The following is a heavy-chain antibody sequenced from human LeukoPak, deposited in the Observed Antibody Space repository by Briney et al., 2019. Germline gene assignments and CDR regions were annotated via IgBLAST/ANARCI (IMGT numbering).Heavy chain of an antibody. CDR2: INPNSGGT. Sequence: LWASVKVSCKASGYTFTGYYMHWVRQAPGQGLEWMGWINPNSGGTNYAQKFQGRVTMTRDTSISTAYMELSRLRSDDTAVYYCARGGRAWELLPLMDVWGKGTTVTISS. CDR1: GYTFTGYY. CDR3: ARGGRAWELLPLMDV. V-gene: IGHV1-2*02. J-gene: IGHJ6*04. D-gene: IGHD1-26*01.